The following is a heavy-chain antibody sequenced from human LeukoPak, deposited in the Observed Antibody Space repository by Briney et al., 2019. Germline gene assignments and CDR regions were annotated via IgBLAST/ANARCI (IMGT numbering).Heavy chain of an antibody. J-gene: IGHJ4*02. V-gene: IGHV4-30-2*01. Sequence: SETLSLTCTVSGGSISSGGYYWSWIRQPPGKGLEWIGYIYHSGSTYYNPSLKSRVTISVDRSKNQFSLKLSSVTAADAAVYYCARGSGRLDYWGQGTLVTVSS. CDR3: ARGSGRLDY. CDR2: IYHSGST. CDR1: GGSISSGGYY.